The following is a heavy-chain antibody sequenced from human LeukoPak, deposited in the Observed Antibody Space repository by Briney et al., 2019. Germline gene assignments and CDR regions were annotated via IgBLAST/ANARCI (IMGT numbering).Heavy chain of an antibody. Sequence: SETLSLTCTVSGGSISSYYWSWMRQPPGKGLEWMGYIYYSGSTNYNPSLKSRVTISVDTSKNQFSLKLSSVTAADTAVYYCARGVYDFWSGYFPLNFDYWGQGTLVTVSS. CDR1: GGSISSYY. CDR3: ARGVYDFWSGYFPLNFDY. D-gene: IGHD3-3*01. J-gene: IGHJ4*02. V-gene: IGHV4-59*01. CDR2: IYYSGST.